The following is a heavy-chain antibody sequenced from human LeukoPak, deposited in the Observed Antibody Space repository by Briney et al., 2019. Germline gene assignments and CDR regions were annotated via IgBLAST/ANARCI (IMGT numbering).Heavy chain of an antibody. CDR1: GLTFHNTW. J-gene: IGHJ3*01. CDR3: AADGEYAFLV. CDR2: IISDGITT. V-gene: IGHV3-74*01. D-gene: IGHD2/OR15-2a*01. Sequence: PGRSLRLSCAASGLTFHNTWMHWIRQAPGKGLVWVSRIISDGITTTYADSVKGRFTISRDNAKNTLYLQMNSLRADDTAVYYCAADGEYAFLVWGQGTMVTVSS.